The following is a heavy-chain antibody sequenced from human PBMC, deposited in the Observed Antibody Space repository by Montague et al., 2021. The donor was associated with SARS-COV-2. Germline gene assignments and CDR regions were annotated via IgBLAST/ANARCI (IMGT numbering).Heavy chain of an antibody. D-gene: IGHD3-10*01. CDR1: GGSISGYF. CDR2: IYYSGTT. Sequence: SETLSLTCTVSGGSISGYFWCWIRQSPGKGLELVGYIYYSGTTKSNYALWSRVAISLETSKTQFSLNLNSVTAADTAAYYCSSTGHFASGKYDFWGQGTWVTVSS. V-gene: IGHV4-59*08. J-gene: IGHJ4*02. CDR3: SSTGHFASGKYDF.